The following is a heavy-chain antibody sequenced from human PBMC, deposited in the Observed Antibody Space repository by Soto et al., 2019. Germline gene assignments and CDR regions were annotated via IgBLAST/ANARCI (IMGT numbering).Heavy chain of an antibody. D-gene: IGHD1-26*01. CDR1: GGSISSSNW. Sequence: QVQLQESGPGLVKPSGTLSLTCAVSGGSISSSNWWSWVRQPPGKGMEWIGEISHSGSTNYNPSLKSRVTISVDKSKNKFSLKLSSVTAADTAVYYCASHPDSIVGATIFDYWGQGTLVTVSS. CDR3: ASHPDSIVGATIFDY. CDR2: ISHSGST. J-gene: IGHJ4*02. V-gene: IGHV4-4*02.